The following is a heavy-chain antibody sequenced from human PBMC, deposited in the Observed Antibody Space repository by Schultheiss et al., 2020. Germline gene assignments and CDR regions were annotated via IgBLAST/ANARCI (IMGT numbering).Heavy chain of an antibody. J-gene: IGHJ3*01. Sequence: GGSLRLSCAASGFTVSSNYMSWVRQAPGKGLEWVSYISSSSSTIYYADSVKGRFTISRDNAKNSLYLQMNSLRAEDTAVYYCASGISTIFGTFWGQGTMVTVSS. CDR2: ISSSSSTI. V-gene: IGHV3-48*01. CDR1: GFTVSSNY. CDR3: ASGISTIFGTF. D-gene: IGHD3-3*01.